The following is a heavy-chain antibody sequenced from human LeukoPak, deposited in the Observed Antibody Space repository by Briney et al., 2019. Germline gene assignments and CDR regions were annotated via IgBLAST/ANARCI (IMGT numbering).Heavy chain of an antibody. CDR2: IGSGGTTK. Sequence: QPGGSLRLSCAASGFTFSRYSLTWVRQAPGKGLEWLSYIGSGGTTKFYADSVMGRFTISRDNAKNSLYLQLNSLRAEDTAVYYCAKLRSGYYYHESYYFDYWGQGTLVTVSS. CDR3: AKLRSGYYYHESYYFDY. D-gene: IGHD3-22*01. CDR1: GFTFSRYS. V-gene: IGHV3-48*01. J-gene: IGHJ4*02.